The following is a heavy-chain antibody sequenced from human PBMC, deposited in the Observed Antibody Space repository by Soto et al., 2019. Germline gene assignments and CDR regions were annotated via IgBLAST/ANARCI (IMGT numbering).Heavy chain of an antibody. V-gene: IGHV4-39*01. CDR1: GSSINSSGYY. Sequence: SATLSLTCTVSGSSINSSGYYWGWIRQPPGKGLEWIWSMFYSGSTYYNPSLKSRVTISVDTSKKQFSLKLSSVTAADTAVYYCARLAFLAPAYWGQGTLVTVSS. J-gene: IGHJ4*02. CDR3: ARLAFLAPAY. CDR2: MFYSGST.